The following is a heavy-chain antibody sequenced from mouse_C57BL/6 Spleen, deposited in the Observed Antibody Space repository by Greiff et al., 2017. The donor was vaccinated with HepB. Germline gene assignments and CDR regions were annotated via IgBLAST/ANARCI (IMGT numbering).Heavy chain of an antibody. V-gene: IGHV1-54*01. CDR1: GYAFTNYL. D-gene: IGHD1-1*01. CDR3: ARRGYYGSLDY. CDR2: INPGSGGT. Sequence: QVQLQQSGAELVRPGTSVKVSCKASGYAFTNYLIEWVKQRPGQGLEWIGVINPGSGGTNYNEKFKGKATLTADKSSSTAYMQLSSLTSEDSAVYFGARRGYYGSLDYWGQGTTLTVSS. J-gene: IGHJ2*01.